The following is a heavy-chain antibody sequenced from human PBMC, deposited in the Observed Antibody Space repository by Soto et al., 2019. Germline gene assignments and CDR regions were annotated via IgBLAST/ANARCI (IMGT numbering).Heavy chain of an antibody. V-gene: IGHV4-4*02. CDR1: GGSISSKNW. CDR3: AQYGVGRSAEYFQY. J-gene: IGHJ1*01. D-gene: IGHD4-17*01. CDR2: IYHTGST. Sequence: QVQLQESGPGLVKPSGTLSLTCAVSGGSISSKNWWSWVRQSPGKGLEWIGEIYHTGSTTYNPSLKSRVTVSLDKSKNHFSLKLTSVTAADTAVYYCAQYGVGRSAEYFQYWGQGTLVTVSS.